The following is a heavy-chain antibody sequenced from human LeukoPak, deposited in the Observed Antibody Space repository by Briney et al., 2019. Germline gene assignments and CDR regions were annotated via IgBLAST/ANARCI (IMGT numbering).Heavy chain of an antibody. CDR3: AREVQQQLVGRAFDI. V-gene: IGHV3-21*01. CDR1: GITYSSYA. J-gene: IGHJ3*02. CDR2: ISSSSSYI. D-gene: IGHD6-13*01. Sequence: GGSLRLSCAASGITYSSYAMSWVRQAPGKGLEWVSSISSSSSYIYYADSVKGRFTISRDNAKNSLYLQMNSLRAEDTAVYYCAREVQQQLVGRAFDIWGQGTMVTVSS.